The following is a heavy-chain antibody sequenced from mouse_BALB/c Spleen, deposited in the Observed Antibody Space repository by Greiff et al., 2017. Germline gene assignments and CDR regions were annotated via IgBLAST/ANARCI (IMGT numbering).Heavy chain of an antibody. J-gene: IGHJ4*01. Sequence: EVKLMESGGGLVQPGGSLRLSCATSGFTFTDYYMSWVRQPPGKALEWLGFIRNKANGYTTEYSASVKGRFTISRDNSQSILYLQMNTLRAEDSATYYCARAGHYYAMDYWGQGTSVTVSS. V-gene: IGHV7-3*02. CDR1: GFTFTDYY. CDR2: IRNKANGYTT. CDR3: ARAGHYYAMDY.